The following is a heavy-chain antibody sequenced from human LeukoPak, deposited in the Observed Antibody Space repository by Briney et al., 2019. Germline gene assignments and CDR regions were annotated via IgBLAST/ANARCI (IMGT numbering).Heavy chain of an antibody. CDR2: LYYSGST. J-gene: IGHJ4*02. V-gene: IGHV4-39*01. CDR1: GGSISSSTYY. CDR3: ARQAISGYDPPPFDS. D-gene: IGHD5-12*01. Sequence: SETLSLTCTVSGGSISSSTYYWGWIRQPPGKGLEWIGNLYYSGSTYYNPSLNSRVTISVDTSKNQFSLKLSSVTAADTAVYYCARQAISGYDPPPFDSWGQGTLVTVSS.